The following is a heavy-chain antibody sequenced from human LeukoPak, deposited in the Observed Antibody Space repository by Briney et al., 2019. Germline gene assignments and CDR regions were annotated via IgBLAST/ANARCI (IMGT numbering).Heavy chain of an antibody. CDR1: GGTFSSYA. CDR2: IIPIFGTA. D-gene: IGHD6-13*01. CDR3: ASHASNGYSSSWYSVRNWFDP. J-gene: IGHJ5*02. V-gene: IGHV1-69*01. Sequence: ASVKVSCKASGGTFSSYAISWVRQAPGQGLEWMGGIIPIFGTANYAQKFQGRVTITADESTSTAYMELSSLRSEDTAVYYCASHASNGYSSSWYSVRNWFDPWGQGTLVIVSS.